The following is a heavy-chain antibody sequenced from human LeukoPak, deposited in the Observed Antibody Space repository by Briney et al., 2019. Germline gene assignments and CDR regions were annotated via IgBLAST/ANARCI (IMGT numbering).Heavy chain of an antibody. CDR1: GFTFSSYG. D-gene: IGHD6-13*01. CDR2: ISGSGIST. CDR3: AKAYGGAATGTFDS. Sequence: GGSLRLSCAASGFTFSSYGMHWVRQAPGKGLEWVSAISGSGISTYYADSVKGRFTISRDNSKNTLYLQMNSLRADDTAVYYCAKAYGGAATGTFDSWGQGTLVTVSS. J-gene: IGHJ4*02. V-gene: IGHV3-23*01.